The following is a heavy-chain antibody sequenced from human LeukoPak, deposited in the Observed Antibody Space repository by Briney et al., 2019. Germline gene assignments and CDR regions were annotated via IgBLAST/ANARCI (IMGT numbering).Heavy chain of an antibody. CDR1: GGSFSGYY. Sequence: SETLSLTCAVYGGSFSGYYWTYIRQPPGKGLEWIGEINHSGSTNYNPSLKSRVTISVDTSKNQFSLKLSSVTAADTAVYYCARGVRYWGQGTLVTVSS. V-gene: IGHV4-34*01. CDR2: INHSGST. J-gene: IGHJ4*02. CDR3: ARGVRY. D-gene: IGHD4-17*01.